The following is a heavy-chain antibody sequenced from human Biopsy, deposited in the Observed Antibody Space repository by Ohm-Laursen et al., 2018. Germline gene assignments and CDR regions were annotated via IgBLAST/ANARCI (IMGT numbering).Heavy chain of an antibody. CDR1: GYTFTSYY. J-gene: IGHJ4*02. V-gene: IGHV1-46*01. Sequence: ASVKVSCKTSGYTFTSYYIHWVRQAPGQGLEWMGVMTPTTTYAQKFQGRLTITRDTSTSTVYMELSSLGSEDTAVYYCARRDSLDYWGQGTQVTVSS. CDR3: ARRDSLDY. CDR2: MTPTT.